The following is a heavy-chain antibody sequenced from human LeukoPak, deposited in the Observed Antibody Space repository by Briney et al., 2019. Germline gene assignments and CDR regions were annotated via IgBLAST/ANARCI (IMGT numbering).Heavy chain of an antibody. Sequence: ASVKVSCKASGYTFNTYGIIWVRQAPGQGLEWMGWISAYNGDTTYAQKLQGRVTLTTDASTSTAYMELRSLRSDDTAVYYCARESTGGSLEIDYGGQGTLVTVSS. V-gene: IGHV1-18*01. J-gene: IGHJ4*02. CDR2: ISAYNGDT. CDR1: GYTFNTYG. CDR3: ARESTGGSLEIDY. D-gene: IGHD2-8*02.